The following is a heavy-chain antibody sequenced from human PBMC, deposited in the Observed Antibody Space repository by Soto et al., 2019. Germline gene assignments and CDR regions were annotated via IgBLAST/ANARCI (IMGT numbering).Heavy chain of an antibody. CDR2: IYYSGST. CDR3: ARHFINMVRGVNFYS. V-gene: IGHV4-39*01. CDR1: GGSISSSSYY. Sequence: SETLSLTCTVSGGSISSSSYYWGWIRQPPGKGLEWIGSIYYSGSTYYNPSLKSRVTISVDTSKNQFSLKLSSVTAADTAVYYCARHFINMVRGVNFYSCGQRTLVTVSS. D-gene: IGHD3-10*01. J-gene: IGHJ1*01.